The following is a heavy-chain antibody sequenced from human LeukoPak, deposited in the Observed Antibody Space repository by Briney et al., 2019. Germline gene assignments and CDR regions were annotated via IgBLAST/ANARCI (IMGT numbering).Heavy chain of an antibody. CDR2: IYYSGST. Sequence: SETLSLTCTVSGGSISSYYWSWIRQPPGKGLEWIGDIYYSGSTNYNPSLKSRVIISVDTSKNQFSLKLSSVTAADTAVYYCATDRERSAGKPQYYFDYWGQGTLVTVSS. D-gene: IGHD6-19*01. CDR3: ATDRERSAGKPQYYFDY. V-gene: IGHV4-59*01. CDR1: GGSISSYY. J-gene: IGHJ4*02.